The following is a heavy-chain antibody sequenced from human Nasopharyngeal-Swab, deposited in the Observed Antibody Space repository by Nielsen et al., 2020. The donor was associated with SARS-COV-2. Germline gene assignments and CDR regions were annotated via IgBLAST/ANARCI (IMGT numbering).Heavy chain of an antibody. CDR3: AKLSVGATSLFDY. J-gene: IGHJ4*02. V-gene: IGHV3-30*18. Sequence: GESLKISCAASGFTFSSYGMHWVRQAPGKGLEWVAVISYDGSNKYYADSVKGRFTISRDNSKNTLYLQMNSLRAEDTAVYYCAKLSVGATSLFDYWGQGTLVTVSP. CDR2: ISYDGSNK. CDR1: GFTFSSYG. D-gene: IGHD1-26*01.